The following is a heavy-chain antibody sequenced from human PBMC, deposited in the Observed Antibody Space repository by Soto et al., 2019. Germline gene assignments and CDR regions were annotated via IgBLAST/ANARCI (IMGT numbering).Heavy chain of an antibody. J-gene: IGHJ6*02. Sequence: ASVKVSCKTSGYTFSNYGISWVRQAPGQGLEWMGWISDYNVNTIYAQKFQGRVSMTTDTSATTAYMELRSLRSDDTAVYYCARDQFLTGSDYYGMDVWGQGTTVTVSS. CDR2: ISDYNVNT. CDR3: ARDQFLTGSDYYGMDV. V-gene: IGHV1-18*04. CDR1: GYTFSNYG. D-gene: IGHD3-10*01.